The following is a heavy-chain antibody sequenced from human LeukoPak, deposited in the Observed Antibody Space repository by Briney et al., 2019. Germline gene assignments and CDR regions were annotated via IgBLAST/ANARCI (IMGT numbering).Heavy chain of an antibody. D-gene: IGHD3-3*01. CDR1: GGSFSGYY. V-gene: IGHV4-34*01. CDR2: INHSGST. Sequence: SETLSLTCAVYGGSFSGYYWSWIRQPPGKGLEWIGEINHSGSTNYNPSLKSRVTISVDTSKNQFSLKLSSVTAADTAVYYCARAQGNDFWSGRNWFDPWGQGTLVTVSS. J-gene: IGHJ5*02. CDR3: ARAQGNDFWSGRNWFDP.